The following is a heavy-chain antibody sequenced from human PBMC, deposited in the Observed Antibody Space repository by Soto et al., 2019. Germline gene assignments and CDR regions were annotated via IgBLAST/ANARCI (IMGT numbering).Heavy chain of an antibody. Sequence: QVQLQESGPGLVKPSQTLSLTCTVSGGSISSGGYYWSWIRQHPGKGLEWIGYIYYSGSTYYNPSLKSRVTISVDTSKNQFSPKLSSVTAADTAVYYCARDQKPVYSGYDRSLYYGMDVWGQGTTVTVSS. J-gene: IGHJ6*02. V-gene: IGHV4-31*03. CDR2: IYYSGST. D-gene: IGHD5-12*01. CDR1: GGSISSGGYY. CDR3: ARDQKPVYSGYDRSLYYGMDV.